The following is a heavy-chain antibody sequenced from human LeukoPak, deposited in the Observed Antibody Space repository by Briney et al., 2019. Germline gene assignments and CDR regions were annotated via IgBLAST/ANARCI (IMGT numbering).Heavy chain of an antibody. CDR2: ISGSGGST. CDR1: DFSLPNSV. J-gene: IGHJ4*02. Sequence: GGSLRLSCSGSDFSLPNSVMSWVRQAPGVGLEWVSAISGSGGSTYYADSVKGRFTISRDNSKNTLYLQMNSLRAEDTAVYYCANSRSGSYYPPPFDYWGQGTLVTISS. V-gene: IGHV3-23*01. D-gene: IGHD1-26*01. CDR3: ANSRSGSYYPPPFDY.